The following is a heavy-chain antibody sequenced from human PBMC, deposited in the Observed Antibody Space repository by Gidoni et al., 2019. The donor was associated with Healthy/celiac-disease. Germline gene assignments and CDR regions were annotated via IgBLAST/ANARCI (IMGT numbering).Heavy chain of an antibody. Sequence: QVQLVESGGGVVQPGRSLRLSCAASGFTFSSYGMHWVRQAPGKGLEWVAVIWYDGSNKYYADSLKGRFTISRDNSKNTLYLQMNSLRAEDTAVYYCARDGSQYDMGALDYWGQGTLVTVSS. J-gene: IGHJ4*02. CDR1: GFTFSSYG. CDR2: IWYDGSNK. CDR3: ARDGSQYDMGALDY. V-gene: IGHV3-33*01. D-gene: IGHD1-26*01.